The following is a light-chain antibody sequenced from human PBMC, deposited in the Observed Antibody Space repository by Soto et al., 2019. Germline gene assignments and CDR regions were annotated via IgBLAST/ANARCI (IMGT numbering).Light chain of an antibody. CDR1: SSDVGGYNY. CDR3: CSFAGTYIFVI. V-gene: IGLV2-11*01. Sequence: QSALTQPRSVSGSPGQSVTISCSGTSSDVGGYNYVSWYQQHPGKAPKLMIYDVNKRPSGVPDRFSGSKSGNTASLTISGLQTDAEADYYCCSFAGTYIFVIFGGGTKLTVL. J-gene: IGLJ2*01. CDR2: DVN.